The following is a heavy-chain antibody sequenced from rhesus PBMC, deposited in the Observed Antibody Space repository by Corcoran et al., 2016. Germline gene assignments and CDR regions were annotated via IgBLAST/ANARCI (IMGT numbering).Heavy chain of an antibody. V-gene: IGHV4-106*01. CDR1: GGSISSNY. J-gene: IGHJ4*01. D-gene: IGHD5-24*01. CDR2: IYGSGGGT. CDR3: ARSRYSGYSNPYFDY. Sequence: QLQLQESGPGLVKPSETLSLTCAVSGGSISSNYWSWIRQPPGKGLEWIVYIYGSGGGTNYNPSLKNRVTISIDTSKNQFSLKLSSVTAADTAVYYCARSRYSGYSNPYFDYWGQGVLVTVSS.